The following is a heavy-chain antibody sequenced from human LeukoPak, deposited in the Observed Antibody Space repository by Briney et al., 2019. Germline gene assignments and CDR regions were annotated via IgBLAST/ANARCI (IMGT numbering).Heavy chain of an antibody. CDR3: ARDLGYGHPASGY. J-gene: IGHJ4*02. CDR2: ISAYNGNT. Sequence: ASVKVSCKASGYTFTGYYIHWVRQAPGQGLEWMGWISAYNGNTNYAQKLQGRVTMTTDTSTRTAYMELRRLRSDDTAVYYCARDLGYGHPASGYWGQGTLVTVSS. D-gene: IGHD5-18*01. CDR1: GYTFTGYY. V-gene: IGHV1-18*04.